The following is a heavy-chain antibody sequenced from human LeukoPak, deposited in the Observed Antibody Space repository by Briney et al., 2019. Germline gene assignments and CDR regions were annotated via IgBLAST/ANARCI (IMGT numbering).Heavy chain of an antibody. CDR3: ARAQCGGDCYTSFDY. Sequence: ASVKVSCKASGYTFTSYGISWVRQAPGQGLEWMGGIIPIFGTANYAQKFQGRVTITADESTSTAYMELSSLRSEDTAVYYCARAQCGGDCYTSFDYWGQGTLVTVSS. D-gene: IGHD2-21*02. CDR1: GYTFTSYG. J-gene: IGHJ4*02. CDR2: IIPIFGTA. V-gene: IGHV1-69*13.